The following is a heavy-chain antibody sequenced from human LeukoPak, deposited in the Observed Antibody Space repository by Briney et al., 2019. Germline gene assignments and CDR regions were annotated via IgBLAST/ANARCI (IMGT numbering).Heavy chain of an antibody. Sequence: GGSLRLSCAASGFTFSSYGMSWVRQAPGKGLEWVSAISGSGGSTYYADSVKGRFTISRDNSKNTLYLQMNSLKAEDTAVYYCAKDYYGSGSYLDYWGQGTLVTVSS. D-gene: IGHD3-10*01. CDR2: ISGSGGST. J-gene: IGHJ4*02. V-gene: IGHV3-23*01. CDR1: GFTFSSYG. CDR3: AKDYYGSGSYLDY.